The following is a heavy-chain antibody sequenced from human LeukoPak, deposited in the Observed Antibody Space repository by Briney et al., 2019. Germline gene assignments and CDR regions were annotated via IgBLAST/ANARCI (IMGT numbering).Heavy chain of an antibody. D-gene: IGHD3-16*02. J-gene: IGHJ5*02. CDR1: GGSFSGYY. CDR2: INHSGST. Sequence: SETLSLTCAVYGGSFSGYYWSWIRQPPGKGLEWIGEINHSGSTNYNPSLKSRVTISVDTSKNQFSLKLSSVTAADTAVYYCARKWTYDYVWGSYRYYWFDPRGQGTLVTVSS. V-gene: IGHV4-34*01. CDR3: ARKWTYDYVWGSYRYYWFDP.